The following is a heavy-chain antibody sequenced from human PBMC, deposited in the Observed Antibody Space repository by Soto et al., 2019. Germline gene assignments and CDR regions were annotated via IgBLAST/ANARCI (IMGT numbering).Heavy chain of an antibody. CDR3: ARQWDY. CDR2: IYDSERT. Sequence: QVQLQESGPGLVKPSETLSLTCAVSGASIRSDYWSWIRQIPGRGLEWIGYIYDSERTNYNPSLRSRVTISADTSKNQFSLKVRSVTAAETAVYYCARQWDYWGQGILVTVSS. CDR1: GASIRSDY. J-gene: IGHJ4*02. V-gene: IGHV4-59*08.